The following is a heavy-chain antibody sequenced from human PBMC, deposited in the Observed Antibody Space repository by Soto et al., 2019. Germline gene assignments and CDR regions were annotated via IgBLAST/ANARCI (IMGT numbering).Heavy chain of an antibody. CDR3: SRDAPFDV. Sequence: EVQVVESGGGLIQPGGSPRLSCAASGFRISDAYMTWVRQAPGKGLEWVSVMYSEGETYYADSVKGRFSVTRDNSKNTMYLQMNSLRAEHTAVYYCSRDAPFDVWGQGTTVVVSS. J-gene: IGHJ6*01. CDR1: GFRISDAY. V-gene: IGHV3-53*01. CDR2: MYSEGET.